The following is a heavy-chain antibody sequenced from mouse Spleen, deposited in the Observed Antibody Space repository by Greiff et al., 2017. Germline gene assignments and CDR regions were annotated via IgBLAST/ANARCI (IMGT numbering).Heavy chain of an antibody. V-gene: IGHV5-6-3*01. CDR1: GFTFSSYG. Sequence: EVQRVESGGGLVQPGGSLKLSCAASGFTFSSYGMSWVRQTPDKRLELVATINSNGGSTYYPDSVKGRFTISRDNAKNTLYLQMSSLKSEDTAMYYCARNDGCIDYWGQGTTLTVSS. D-gene: IGHD2-3*01. CDR3: ARNDGCIDY. CDR2: INSNGGST. J-gene: IGHJ2*01.